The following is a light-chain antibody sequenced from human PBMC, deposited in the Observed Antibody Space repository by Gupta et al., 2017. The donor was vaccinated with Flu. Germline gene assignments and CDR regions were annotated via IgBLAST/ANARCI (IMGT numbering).Light chain of an antibody. CDR3: GTWDNSRSALFV. CDR1: SSNIGHSY. V-gene: IGLV1-51*02. J-gene: IGLJ1*01. CDR2: ENN. Sequence: SVLTQPPSVSAAPGQKVTISCSGSSSNIGHSYVSWYQQVPGTAPKLLIYENNKRPSGSPDRFSGSKSGTSATLSITGLQAGDEADYYCGTWDNSRSALFVFGTGTKVTVL.